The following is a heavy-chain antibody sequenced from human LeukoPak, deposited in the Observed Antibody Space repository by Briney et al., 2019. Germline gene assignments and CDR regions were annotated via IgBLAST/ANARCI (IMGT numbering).Heavy chain of an antibody. V-gene: IGHV3-74*01. J-gene: IGHJ5*02. CDR3: ARDLGQYYDTSDNWFDP. D-gene: IGHD3-22*01. CDR1: EFTFSSYW. Sequence: PGGSLRLSCAASEFTFSSYWMSWVRQAPGKGLVWVSRINSDGINTSYADSVKGRFTISRDNAKNTLNLQMNSLRAEDTAVYYCARDLGQYYDTSDNWFDPWGQGTLVTVSS. CDR2: INSDGINT.